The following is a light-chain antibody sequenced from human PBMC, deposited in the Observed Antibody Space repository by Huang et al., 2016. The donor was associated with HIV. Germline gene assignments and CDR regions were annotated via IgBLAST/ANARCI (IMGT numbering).Light chain of an antibody. CDR2: DAS. V-gene: IGKV3-11*01. CDR1: QSVRSQ. J-gene: IGKJ2*01. Sequence: EIVLTQSPATLSLSPGERATLSCRVSQSVRSQLAGYQQKPGQAPRLLIYDASNRATGIPARFSGSGSGTDFTLTISSLESEDFAVYYCQRRSNWPPQYAFGQGTKVEIK. CDR3: QRRSNWPPQYA.